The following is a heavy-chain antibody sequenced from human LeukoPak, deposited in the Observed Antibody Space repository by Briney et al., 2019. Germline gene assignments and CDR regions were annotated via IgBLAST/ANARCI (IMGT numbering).Heavy chain of an antibody. CDR1: GGSISSYY. J-gene: IGHJ6*03. V-gene: IGHV4-59*01. CDR2: IYYSGST. CDR3: ARAHMITSYYYYYYMDV. Sequence: SETLSLTCTVSGGSISSYYWSWIRQPPGKGLEWIGYIYYSGSTNYNPSLKSRVTISVDTSKNQFSLKLSSVTAADTAVYYCARAHMITSYYYYYYMDVWGKGTTVTISS. D-gene: IGHD3-16*01.